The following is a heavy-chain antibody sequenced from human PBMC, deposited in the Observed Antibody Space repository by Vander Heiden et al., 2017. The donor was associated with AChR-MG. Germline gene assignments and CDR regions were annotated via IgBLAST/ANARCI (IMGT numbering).Heavy chain of an antibody. Sequence: QVQLVESGGGVVQPGRSLILSCAASGFTFSSYAMHWVRQAPGKGLEWVAVISYDGSNKYYADSVKGRFTISRDNSKNTLYLQMNSLRAEDTAVYYCAMSHDYYDSSGYYAYYFDYWGQGTLVTVSS. CDR1: GFTFSSYA. CDR2: ISYDGSNK. J-gene: IGHJ4*02. D-gene: IGHD3-22*01. V-gene: IGHV3-30-3*01. CDR3: AMSHDYYDSSGYYAYYFDY.